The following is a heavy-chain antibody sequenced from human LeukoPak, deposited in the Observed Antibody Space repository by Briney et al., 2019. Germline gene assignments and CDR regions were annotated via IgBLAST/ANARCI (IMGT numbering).Heavy chain of an antibody. J-gene: IGHJ6*03. CDR1: GFTFSTYT. V-gene: IGHV3-48*04. Sequence: PGGSLRLSCAAAGFTFSTYTMNWVRQAPGKGLEWVSYVSSSGGTIYYADSVKGRFTISRDNDKNSLYLQMNSLRAEDTAVYYCARVGTPNYYFYYMDVWGKGTTVTVSS. CDR2: VSSSGGTI. D-gene: IGHD1-1*01. CDR3: ARVGTPNYYFYYMDV.